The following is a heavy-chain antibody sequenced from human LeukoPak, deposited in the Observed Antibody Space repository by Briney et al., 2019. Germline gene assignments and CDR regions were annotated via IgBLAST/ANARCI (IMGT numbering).Heavy chain of an antibody. V-gene: IGHV3-7*01. D-gene: IGHD3-3*01. J-gene: IGHJ4*02. CDR3: ASNDFWSGYTY. Sequence: GGSLRLSCAASGFTFSRYWMSWVRLAPGKGLEWVANIMVDGSEKHYVDSVKGRFTISRDNAENSLYLQMYSLRAEDTAVYYCASNDFWSGYTYWGQGTLVTVSS. CDR1: GFTFSRYW. CDR2: IMVDGSEK.